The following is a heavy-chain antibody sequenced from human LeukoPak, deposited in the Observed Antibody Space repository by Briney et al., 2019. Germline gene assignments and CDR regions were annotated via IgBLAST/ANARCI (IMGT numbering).Heavy chain of an antibody. Sequence: GVSVKVSCKASGYTFTSYYMHWVRQAPGQGLEWMGIINPSGGSTSYAQKFQGRVTMTRDTSTSTVYMELSSLRSEDTAVYYCARVFEVGDAFDIWGQGTMVTVSS. CDR3: ARVFEVGDAFDI. CDR2: INPSGGST. CDR1: GYTFTSYY. V-gene: IGHV1-46*01. J-gene: IGHJ3*02.